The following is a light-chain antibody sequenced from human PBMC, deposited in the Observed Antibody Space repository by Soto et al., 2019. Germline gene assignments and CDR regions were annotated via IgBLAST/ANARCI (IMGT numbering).Light chain of an antibody. V-gene: IGKV1-9*01. CDR3: QQLNSYPPLT. J-gene: IGKJ3*01. CDR1: QGISSY. Sequence: IQLTQSPSSLSASVGDRVTITCRASQGISSYLAWYQQKPGKAPKLLIYAASTLQSGVPSRFSGSGSGTDFTLTISSLQPEDFATHYCQQLNSYPPLTFGPGTKVDIK. CDR2: AAS.